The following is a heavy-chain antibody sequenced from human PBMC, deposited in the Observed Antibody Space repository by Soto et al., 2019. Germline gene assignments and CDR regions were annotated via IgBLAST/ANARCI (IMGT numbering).Heavy chain of an antibody. CDR2: IYYSGST. Sequence: PSETLSLTCTVSGGSISSSSYYWGWIRQPPGKGLEWIGSIYYSGSTYYNPSLKSRVTISVDTSKNQFSLKLSSVTAADTAVYYCARLSRVTIFGVVIARGPVVDYWGQGTLVTVSS. CDR3: ARLSRVTIFGVVIARGPVVDY. J-gene: IGHJ4*02. V-gene: IGHV4-39*01. D-gene: IGHD3-3*01. CDR1: GGSISSSSYY.